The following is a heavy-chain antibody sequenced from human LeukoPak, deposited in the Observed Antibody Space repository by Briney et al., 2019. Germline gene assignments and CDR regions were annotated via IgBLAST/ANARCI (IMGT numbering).Heavy chain of an antibody. CDR3: ARVGYDWNGMDV. J-gene: IGHJ6*02. D-gene: IGHD1-20*01. Sequence: GGSLRLSCAAPGPTLSHYYMTWVRQAPGKGLEWVANINRVGGEIYYVDSVKGRFTISRDNVKNSLYLEMNSLRVEDTAVYYCARVGYDWNGMDVWGQGTTVTVSS. V-gene: IGHV3-7*03. CDR2: INRVGGEI. CDR1: GPTLSHYY.